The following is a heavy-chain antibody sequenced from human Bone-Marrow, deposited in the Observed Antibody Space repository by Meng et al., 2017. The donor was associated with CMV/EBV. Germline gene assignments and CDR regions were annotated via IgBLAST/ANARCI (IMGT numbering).Heavy chain of an antibody. Sequence: GSLRLSCTVSGGSISGSSYYWGWIRQPPGKGLEWIGSIYYSGSTYYNPSLKSRVTISVDTSKNQLSLKLSSVTATDAAVYYCARDRDPRWGGADDTFNIWGQGTRVTVSS. V-gene: IGHV4-39*07. CDR1: GGSISGSSYY. CDR3: ARDRDPRWGGADDTFNI. J-gene: IGHJ3*02. CDR2: IYYSGST. D-gene: IGHD3-16*01.